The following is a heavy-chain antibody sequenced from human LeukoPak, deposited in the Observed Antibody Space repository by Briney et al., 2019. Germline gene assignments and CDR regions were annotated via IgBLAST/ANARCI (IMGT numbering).Heavy chain of an antibody. D-gene: IGHD3-10*01. V-gene: IGHV3-23*01. CDR3: AIDSTFGEFNY. CDR1: GFTFSSYS. J-gene: IGHJ4*02. Sequence: GGSLRLSCAASGFTFSSYSMNWVRQAPGKGLEWVSAISGSGGSTYYADSVKGRFTISRDNSKNTLYLQMNSPRAEDTAVYYCAIDSTFGEFNYWGQGTLVTVSS. CDR2: ISGSGGST.